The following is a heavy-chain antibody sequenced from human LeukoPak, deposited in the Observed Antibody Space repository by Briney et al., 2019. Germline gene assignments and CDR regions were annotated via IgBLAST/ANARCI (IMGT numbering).Heavy chain of an antibody. CDR2: IRSKTHDGTT. V-gene: IGHV3-49*04. D-gene: IGHD3-10*01. J-gene: IGHJ4*02. CDR1: GFTFADYN. CDR3: SRGQPSPYGPEFDY. Sequence: GGSLRLSCTASGFTFADYNMNWVRQAPGKGREGVGYIRSKTHDGTTDYVASVKGRFTISRDDSKTIAYREMTSLKSEDTAVYYCSRGQPSPYGPEFDYRGQGTLVTVSS.